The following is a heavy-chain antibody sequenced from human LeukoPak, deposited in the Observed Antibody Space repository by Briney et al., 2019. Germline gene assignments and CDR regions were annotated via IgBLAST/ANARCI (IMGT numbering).Heavy chain of an antibody. CDR1: GFTFSSYA. J-gene: IGHJ5*02. D-gene: IGHD3-16*01. Sequence: GGSLRLSCAASGFTFSSYAMSWVRQAPGKGLEWVSAISGSGGSTYYADSVKGRFTISRDNSKNTPYLQMNSLRAEDTAVYYGAKGVFLGGLTFGENTNWLDPWGQGPLVSDSS. CDR2: ISGSGGST. V-gene: IGHV3-23*01. CDR3: AKGVFLGGLTFGENTNWLDP.